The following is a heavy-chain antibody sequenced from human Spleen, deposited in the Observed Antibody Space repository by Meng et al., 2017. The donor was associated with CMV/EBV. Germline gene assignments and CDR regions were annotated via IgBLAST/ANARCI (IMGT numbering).Heavy chain of an antibody. CDR3: AREGRYCSSTSCYTDY. CDR2: IKQDGSEK. Sequence: GGSLRLSCAASGFTFSSYWMSWVRQAPGKGLEWVANIKQDGSEKYYVDSVKGRFTISRDNAKNSLYLQMNSLRAEDTAVYYCAREGRYCSSTSCYTDYWGQGTLVTVSS. D-gene: IGHD2-2*02. J-gene: IGHJ4*02. V-gene: IGHV3-7*01. CDR1: GFTFSSYW.